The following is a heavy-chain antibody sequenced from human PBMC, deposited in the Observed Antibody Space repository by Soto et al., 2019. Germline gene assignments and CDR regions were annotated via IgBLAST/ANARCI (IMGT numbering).Heavy chain of an antibody. CDR1: AGSISSYY. Sequence: QVQLQESGPGLVKPSETLSLTCTVSAGSISSYYLCCIRQPPGKGLEWMGYTYYTGSTNYNPSLKSRVTMSVDTSKNQFSLKLSSVTAADTAVYYCARSVRQWLVVRGQGTLVTVSS. D-gene: IGHD6-19*01. V-gene: IGHV4-59*08. J-gene: IGHJ4*02. CDR2: TYYTGST. CDR3: ARSVRQWLVV.